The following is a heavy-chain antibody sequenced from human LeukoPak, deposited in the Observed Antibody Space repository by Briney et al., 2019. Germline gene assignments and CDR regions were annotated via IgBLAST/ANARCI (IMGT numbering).Heavy chain of an antibody. CDR2: INWNGGST. D-gene: IGHD1-26*01. CDR3: ARARGSQERFDI. CDR1: GFTFDDHG. J-gene: IGHJ3*02. V-gene: IGHV3-20*04. Sequence: GGSLRLSCAASGFTFDDHGMSWVRQAPGKGLEWVSGINWNGGSTGYADSVKGRFTISRDNAKNSLYLQMNSLRAEDTALYYCARARGSQERFDIWGQGTMVTVSS.